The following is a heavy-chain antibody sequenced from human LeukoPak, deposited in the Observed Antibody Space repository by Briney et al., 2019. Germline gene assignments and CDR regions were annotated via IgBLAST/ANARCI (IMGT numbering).Heavy chain of an antibody. CDR3: VRAVASNYGNFNY. CDR1: GFTFSNYW. CDR2: IKEDGSEN. Sequence: GGSLRPSCAASGFTFSNYWMTWVRQAPGKGLEWVANIKEDGSENYYVDSVKGRFTISRDNAKNTLDLQMNSLRVEDTAVYYCVRAVASNYGNFNYWGQGTLVTVSS. D-gene: IGHD3-10*01. V-gene: IGHV3-7*01. J-gene: IGHJ4*02.